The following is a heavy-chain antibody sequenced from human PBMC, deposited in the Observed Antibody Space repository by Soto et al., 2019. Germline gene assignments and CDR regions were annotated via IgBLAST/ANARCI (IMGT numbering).Heavy chain of an antibody. CDR1: GYSFTSYG. D-gene: IGHD4-17*01. J-gene: IGHJ6*02. CDR2: ISGYNGNT. Sequence: QLQLMQSGPEVKKPGASLKVSCKASGYSFTSYGISWVRQAPGRGLEWMGWISGYNGNTNYEQKFKGRVTMTTDAAISTAYMELRSLASDDPAVYYCAKDNTATSPSCYRFGMDVWGPGTTVTVSS. V-gene: IGHV1-18*01. CDR3: AKDNTATSPSCYRFGMDV.